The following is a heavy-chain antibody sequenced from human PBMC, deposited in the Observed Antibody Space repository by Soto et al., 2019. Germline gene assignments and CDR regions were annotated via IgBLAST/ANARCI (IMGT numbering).Heavy chain of an antibody. Sequence: SETLSLTCTVSGGSISSYDWSWIRQPPGKVLEWSGYIYYRGSTNYNPSLKSRVTISVDTSKNQFSLKLSSVTAADTAVYYCARVDSSGYYWYYFDYWGQGTLVTVSS. D-gene: IGHD3-22*01. V-gene: IGHV4-59*01. CDR1: GGSISSYD. J-gene: IGHJ4*02. CDR2: IYYRGST. CDR3: ARVDSSGYYWYYFDY.